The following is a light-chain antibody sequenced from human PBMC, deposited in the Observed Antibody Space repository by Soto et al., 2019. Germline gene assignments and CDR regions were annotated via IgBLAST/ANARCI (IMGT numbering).Light chain of an antibody. V-gene: IGLV1-44*01. J-gene: IGLJ1*01. CDR2: DNN. CDR3: QSYDSSLSGYV. Sequence: QSVLTQPPSASGTPGQRVSISCSGSSSNIGRDPVNWYQQLPGTAPKLLIYDNNQRPSGVPDRFSGSKSGTSASLAISGLQSEDEADYYCQSYDSSLSGYVFGTGTKLTVL. CDR1: SSNIGRDP.